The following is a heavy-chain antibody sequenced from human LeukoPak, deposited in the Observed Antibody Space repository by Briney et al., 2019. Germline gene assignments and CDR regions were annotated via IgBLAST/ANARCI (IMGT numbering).Heavy chain of an antibody. CDR2: IYPDDSDT. J-gene: IGHJ5*02. CDR3: ARRESRGFAGGFDP. Sequence: GESLKISCKASGYTFTNYWIAWVRQMPGKGLEWMGIIYPDDSDTRYSPSFQGQVTISADKSISTAYVQWSSLKASDTAIYYCARRESRGFAGGFDPWGQGTLVTVSS. D-gene: IGHD3-10*01. CDR1: GYTFTNYW. V-gene: IGHV5-51*01.